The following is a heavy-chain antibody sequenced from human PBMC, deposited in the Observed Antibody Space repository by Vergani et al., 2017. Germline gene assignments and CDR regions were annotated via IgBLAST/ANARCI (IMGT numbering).Heavy chain of an antibody. CDR2: IYYSGST. Sequence: QVQLQESGPGLVKPSETLSLTCTVSGGSISSYYWSWIRQPPGEGLEWIGYIYYSGSTNYNPPLKSRVTISVDTSKNQFSRKLSSVTAADTAVYYCAGGGGGMATTFYYYYGMDVWGQGTTVTVSS. J-gene: IGHJ6*02. CDR3: AGGGGGMATTFYYYYGMDV. D-gene: IGHD5-24*01. CDR1: GGSISSYY. V-gene: IGHV4-59*01.